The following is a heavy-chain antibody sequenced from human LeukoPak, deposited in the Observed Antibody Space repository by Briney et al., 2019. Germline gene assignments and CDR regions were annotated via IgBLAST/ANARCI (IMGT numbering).Heavy chain of an antibody. Sequence: GGSLRLSCAASGFTFDDYAMHWVRQAPGKGLEWVSGISWNSGSIDYADSVKGRFTISRDNAKNSLYLQMNSLRAEDTALYYCAKGDFSGRFDYWGQGTLVTVSS. CDR2: ISWNSGSI. V-gene: IGHV3-9*01. J-gene: IGHJ4*02. CDR3: AKGDFSGRFDY. D-gene: IGHD1-26*01. CDR1: GFTFDDYA.